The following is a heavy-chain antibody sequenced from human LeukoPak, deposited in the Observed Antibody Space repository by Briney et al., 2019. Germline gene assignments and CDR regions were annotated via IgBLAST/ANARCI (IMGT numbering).Heavy chain of an antibody. D-gene: IGHD3-10*01. Sequence: GGSLRLSCAASGFTFSSYWMSCVRQAPGKGLEWVANIKQDGSEKYYVDSVKGRFTISRDNAKNSLYLQMNSLRAEDTAVYYCARVGYYGSGSYYLDAFDIWGQGTMLTVSS. J-gene: IGHJ3*02. CDR2: IKQDGSEK. CDR1: GFTFSSYW. CDR3: ARVGYYGSGSYYLDAFDI. V-gene: IGHV3-7*01.